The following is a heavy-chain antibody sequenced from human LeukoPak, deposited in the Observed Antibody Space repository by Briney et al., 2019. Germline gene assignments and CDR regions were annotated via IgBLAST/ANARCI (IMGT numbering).Heavy chain of an antibody. CDR3: AREGRQQLMGYFDY. D-gene: IGHD6-13*01. CDR1: GGSISSGGYY. J-gene: IGHJ4*02. CDR2: IYYSGST. V-gene: IGHV4-31*03. Sequence: SETLSLTCSVSGGSISSGGYYWSWTRQHPGKGLEWIGYIYYSGSTYYNPSLKSRVTISVDTSKNQFSLKLSSVTAADTAVYYCAREGRQQLMGYFDYWGQGTLVTVSS.